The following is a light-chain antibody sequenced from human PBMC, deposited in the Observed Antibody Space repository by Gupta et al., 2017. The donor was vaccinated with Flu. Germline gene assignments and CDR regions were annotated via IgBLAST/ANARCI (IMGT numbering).Light chain of an antibody. CDR2: GNS. CDR3: QSYDNSLSAYV. V-gene: IGLV1-40*01. J-gene: IGLJ1*01. CDR1: RSNIGAIYD. Sequence: QSVLTQPPAVSRAPEQTVPISCTVSRSNIGAIYDVRWYQQLPGTAPKLLIYGNSNRPSGVPDRFSGSKSGTSASLAITGLQAEDEADYYCQSYDNSLSAYVFGIGTRVTVL.